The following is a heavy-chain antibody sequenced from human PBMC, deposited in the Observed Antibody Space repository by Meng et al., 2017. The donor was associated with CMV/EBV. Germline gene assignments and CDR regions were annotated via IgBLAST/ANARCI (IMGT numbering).Heavy chain of an antibody. CDR3: AKAFTRPTYYYDSSGHPDAFDI. CDR1: GFTFSSYA. D-gene: IGHD3-22*01. J-gene: IGHJ3*02. CDR2: ISYDGSNK. Sequence: GESLKISCAASGFTFSSYAMHWVRQAPGKGLEWVAVISYDGSNKYYADSVKGRFTISRDNSKNTLYLQMNSLRAEDTAVYYCAKAFTRPTYYYDSSGHPDAFDIWGQGTMVTVS. V-gene: IGHV3-30*04.